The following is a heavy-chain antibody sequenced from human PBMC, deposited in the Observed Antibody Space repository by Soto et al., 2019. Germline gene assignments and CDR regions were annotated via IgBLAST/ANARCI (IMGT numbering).Heavy chain of an antibody. Sequence: QVQLVESGGGLVKPGGSLRLSCAASGFTFSDHYMGWLRQAPGKGLEWVSYISDSGGSTYYADSVKGRFTISRDNPKNTLYLQMNSLRADDTAVYYCAKTPPLYQLLYWFDPWGQGTLVTVSS. D-gene: IGHD2-2*01. CDR2: ISDSGGST. CDR3: AKTPPLYQLLYWFDP. CDR1: GFTFSDHY. V-gene: IGHV3-11*01. J-gene: IGHJ5*02.